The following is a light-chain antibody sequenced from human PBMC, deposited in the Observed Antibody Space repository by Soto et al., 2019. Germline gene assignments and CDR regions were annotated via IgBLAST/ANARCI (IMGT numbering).Light chain of an antibody. V-gene: IGKV1-12*01. CDR1: QLISSW. Sequence: IQMTQSPSSVSASVGDSVTITCRASQLISSWLAWYQVKPGKAPKLLIYGASNRESGVPSRFCGSESGTLVTLTINSLQPEDSATYYCQQASSFPLTFGGGTTVEI. J-gene: IGKJ4*01. CDR2: GAS. CDR3: QQASSFPLT.